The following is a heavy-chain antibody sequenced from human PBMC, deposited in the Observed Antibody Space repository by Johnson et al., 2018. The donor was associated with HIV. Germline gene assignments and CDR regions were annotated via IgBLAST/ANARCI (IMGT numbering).Heavy chain of an antibody. CDR1: GFTFSSYG. Sequence: QVQLVESGGGLVKPGGSLRLSCAASGFTFSSYGMHWVRQAPGKGLEWVAIMWYDGSQIGYADSVKGRFTISRDSSRDTLYLQMSSLKPEDTAVYYCTRGGIAAKEPWRAFDIWGQGTMVTVSS. CDR2: MWYDGSQI. V-gene: IGHV3-30*02. CDR3: TRGGIAAKEPWRAFDI. J-gene: IGHJ3*02. D-gene: IGHD6-13*01.